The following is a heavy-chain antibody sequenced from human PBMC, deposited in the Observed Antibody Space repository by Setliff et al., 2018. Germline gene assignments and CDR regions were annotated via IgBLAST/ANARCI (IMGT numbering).Heavy chain of an antibody. J-gene: IGHJ4*02. CDR2: FDFDDDET. D-gene: IGHD2-8*01. CDR1: GYTFSDYY. CDR3: ARARGVPNCTNGVCSFAGLAFDY. V-gene: IGHV1-69-2*01. Sequence: ASVKVSCKASGYTFSDYYMQWVRQAPGKGLEWMGRFDFDDDETIYAEKFQGRVTMSADTSSDTAYMELSSLTSEDTAVYYCARARGVPNCTNGVCSFAGLAFDYWGQGTLVTVSS.